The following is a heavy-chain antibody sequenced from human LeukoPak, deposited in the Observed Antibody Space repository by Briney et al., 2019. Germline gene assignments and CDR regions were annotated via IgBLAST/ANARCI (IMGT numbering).Heavy chain of an antibody. Sequence: PSETLSLTCAVYGGSFSGYYWSWIRQPPGKGLEWIGEINHSGGTNYNPSLKSRVTISVDTSKNQFSLKLSSVTAADTAVYYCARGPLYYDYVWGSYRKRYDAFDIWGQGTMVTVSS. CDR1: GGSFSGYY. CDR3: ARGPLYYDYVWGSYRKRYDAFDI. J-gene: IGHJ3*02. CDR2: INHSGGT. V-gene: IGHV4-34*01. D-gene: IGHD3-16*02.